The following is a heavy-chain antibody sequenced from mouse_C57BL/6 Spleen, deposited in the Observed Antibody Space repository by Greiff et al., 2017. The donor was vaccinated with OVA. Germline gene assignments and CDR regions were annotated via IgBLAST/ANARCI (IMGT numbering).Heavy chain of an antibody. CDR3: AKHNGSSYAFDV. J-gene: IGHJ1*03. Sequence: QVQLKQPGAELVKPGASVKMSCKASGYTFTSYWITWVKQRPGQGLEWIGDIYPGSGSTNYNEKFKSKATLTVDTSSTTAYMQLSSLTSEDSAVYDCAKHNGSSYAFDVWGTGTTVTVSS. V-gene: IGHV1-55*01. CDR2: IYPGSGST. D-gene: IGHD1-1*01. CDR1: GYTFTSYW.